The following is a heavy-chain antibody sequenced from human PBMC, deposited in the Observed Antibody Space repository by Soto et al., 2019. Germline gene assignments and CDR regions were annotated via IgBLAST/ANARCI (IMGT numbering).Heavy chain of an antibody. V-gene: IGHV4-30-4*01. D-gene: IGHD2-2*01. CDR3: ARDIVLVPAAGNWFDP. J-gene: IGHJ5*02. CDR1: GGSISSGDYY. Sequence: PSETLSLTCTVSGGSISSGDYYWSWIRQPPGKGLEWIGYIYYSGSTYYNPSLKSRVTISVDTSKNQFSLKLSSVTAADTAVYYCARDIVLVPAAGNWFDPWGQGTLVTVSS. CDR2: IYYSGST.